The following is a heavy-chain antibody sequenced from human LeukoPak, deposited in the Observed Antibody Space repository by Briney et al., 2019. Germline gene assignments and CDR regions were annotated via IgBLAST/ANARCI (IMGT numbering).Heavy chain of an antibody. CDR2: ISPNSGGT. V-gene: IGHV1-2*02. CDR3: ARVNFGESSYYYMDV. J-gene: IGHJ6*03. D-gene: IGHD3-10*01. CDR1: GNTFTGYY. Sequence: ASVKVSCKASGNTFTGYYMHWVRQAPGQGLEWMGWISPNSGGTNYAQKFHGRVTMTRDTSISTAYMELSSLRSDDTAVYYCARVNFGESSYYYMDVWGKGTTVTISS.